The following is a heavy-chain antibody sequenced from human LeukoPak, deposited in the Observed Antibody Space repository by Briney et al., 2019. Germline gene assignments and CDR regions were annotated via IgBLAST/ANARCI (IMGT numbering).Heavy chain of an antibody. CDR3: ARGGQLWPLDY. D-gene: IGHD5-18*01. CDR2: ISSSGTTI. CDR1: GFTFSNYE. Sequence: GGSLRLSCAASGFTFSNYEVNWVRQAPGKGLEWISYISSSGTTIYYADSVKGRFTISRDNAKNSLYLQMNSLRAEDTAVYYCARGGQLWPLDYWGQGTLITVSS. J-gene: IGHJ4*02. V-gene: IGHV3-48*03.